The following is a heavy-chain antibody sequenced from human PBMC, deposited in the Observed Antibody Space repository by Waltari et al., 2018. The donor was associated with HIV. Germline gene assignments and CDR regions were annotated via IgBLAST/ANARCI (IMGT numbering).Heavy chain of an antibody. CDR3: ARRGDGFNQHARLDH. J-gene: IGHJ4*02. CDR1: GGSITRNDFY. D-gene: IGHD2-2*01. CDR2: MYNSGTT. Sequence: QLHLQESGPGLVKPSETLALTCTVSGGSITRNDFYWAWIRQPPGKGLEWIGLMYNSGTTDYNPSLKSRVSMSRDTSKNRFSLGLHSVTAADTAIYYCARRGDGFNQHARLDHWGPGTLVTVSS. V-gene: IGHV4-39*01.